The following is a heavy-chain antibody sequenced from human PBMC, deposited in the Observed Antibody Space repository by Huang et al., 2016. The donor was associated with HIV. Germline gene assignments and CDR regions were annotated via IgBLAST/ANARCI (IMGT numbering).Heavy chain of an antibody. CDR3: ASQHIGAAATWF. Sequence: QLQLQESGPGQVKPSETLSLTCPVSGDFISSTNYYWGWIRQSPGKGLEWVGGVYQSGSTNYNPSLKSRITLSVDTSRNQFSLGLNSVTAADTAVYYCASQHIGAAATWFWGRGTQVAVSS. D-gene: IGHD6-13*01. CDR1: GDFISSTNYY. V-gene: IGHV4-39*01. CDR2: VYQSGST. J-gene: IGHJ4*02.